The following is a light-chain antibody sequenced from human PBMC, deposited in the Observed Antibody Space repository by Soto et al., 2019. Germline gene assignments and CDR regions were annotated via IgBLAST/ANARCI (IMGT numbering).Light chain of an antibody. CDR3: QQYYSTPET. Sequence: EIVMTQSPATLSLSPWERATLSCRASQSVNSNLAWYQQKAGQAPRLLIYDTSTRATGIPARFSGSGSGTEFTLTISSLQAEDVAVYYCQQYYSTPETFGQGTKVDIK. CDR1: QSVNSN. J-gene: IGKJ1*01. CDR2: DTS. V-gene: IGKV3-15*01.